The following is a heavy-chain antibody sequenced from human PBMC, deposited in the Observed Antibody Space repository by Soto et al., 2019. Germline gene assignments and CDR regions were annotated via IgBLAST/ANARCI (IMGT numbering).Heavy chain of an antibody. Sequence: QVQLVQSGAEVKKPGSSVKVSCKASGGTFSSYTISWVRQAPGQGLEWMGRIIPILGIANYAQKFQGRVTITADKSTSTAYMELSSLRSEDPAVYYCARATTGIVGATTFDYWGQGPLVTVSS. V-gene: IGHV1-69*02. CDR2: IIPILGIA. CDR3: ARATTGIVGATTFDY. CDR1: GGTFSSYT. J-gene: IGHJ4*02. D-gene: IGHD1-26*01.